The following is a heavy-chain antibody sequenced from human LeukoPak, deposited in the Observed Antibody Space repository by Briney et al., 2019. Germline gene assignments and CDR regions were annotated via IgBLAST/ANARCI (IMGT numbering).Heavy chain of an antibody. J-gene: IGHJ4*02. CDR3: VKDGGYSGYETFGY. D-gene: IGHD5-12*01. Sequence: AGGSLRLSCSASGFTFSRYAMHWVRQAPGKGLEYVSAISSNGGSTYYADSVKGRFTISRDNSKNTLYLQMSSLRAEDTAAYYCVKDGGYSGYETFGYWGQGTLVTVSS. V-gene: IGHV3-64D*06. CDR2: ISSNGGST. CDR1: GFTFSRYA.